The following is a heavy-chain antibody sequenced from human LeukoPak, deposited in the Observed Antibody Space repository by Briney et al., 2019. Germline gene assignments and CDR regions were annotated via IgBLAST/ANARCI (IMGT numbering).Heavy chain of an antibody. CDR1: GYTFTTYA. CDR3: TRGSSFPWPRDYWPFDY. CDR2: INAGNGDT. Sequence: GASVKVSCKTSGYTFTTYAVHWVRQAPGQSLEWMGWINAGNGDTKYSQKFQVRVTITRDTSANTAYMELSSLTSEDTAVYYCTRGSSFPWPRDYWPFDYWGQGTLVTVSS. J-gene: IGHJ4*02. D-gene: IGHD2-2*01. V-gene: IGHV1-3*01.